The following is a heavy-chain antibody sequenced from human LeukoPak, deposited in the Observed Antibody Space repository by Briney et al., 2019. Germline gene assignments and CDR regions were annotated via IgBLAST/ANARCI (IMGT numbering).Heavy chain of an antibody. CDR2: IFSNDEK. CDR1: GFSLSNARMG. J-gene: IGHJ4*02. CDR3: ARIYSLCYFDY. V-gene: IGHV2-26*01. Sequence: SGPVLVKPTETLTLTCTVSGFSLSNARMGVSWIRQPPGKALEWLAHIFSNDEKSCSTSLKSRLTISKDTSKSQVVLTMTNMDPVDTATYYCARIYSLCYFDYWGQGTLVTVSS. D-gene: IGHD4-11*01.